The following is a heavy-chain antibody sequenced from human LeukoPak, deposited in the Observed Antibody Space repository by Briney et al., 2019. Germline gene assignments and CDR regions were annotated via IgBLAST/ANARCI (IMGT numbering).Heavy chain of an antibody. D-gene: IGHD3-22*01. CDR2: ISSSSSYI. J-gene: IGHJ3*02. CDR3: ARADSSGYYLVGGFDI. Sequence: GGSLRLSCAASGFTFSSYSMNWVRQAPGKGLEWVSSISSSSSYIYFADSVKGRFTVSRDNAKNSLNLQMNSLRAEDTAVYYCARADSSGYYLVGGFDIWGQGIMVTVSS. CDR1: GFTFSSYS. V-gene: IGHV3-21*01.